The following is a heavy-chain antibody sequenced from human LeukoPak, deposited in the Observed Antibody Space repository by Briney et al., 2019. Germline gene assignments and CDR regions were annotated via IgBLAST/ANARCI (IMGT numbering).Heavy chain of an antibody. Sequence: SETLSLTCTVSGGSISSYYWSWIRQPPGKGLEWIGYIYYSGSTNYNPSLKSRVTISVDTSKNQFSLKLSSVTAADTAVYYCVRAARVWSLSVGARFDYWGQGTLVTVSS. CDR2: IYYSGST. D-gene: IGHD2-15*01. CDR3: VRAARVWSLSVGARFDY. CDR1: GGSISSYY. V-gene: IGHV4-59*01. J-gene: IGHJ4*02.